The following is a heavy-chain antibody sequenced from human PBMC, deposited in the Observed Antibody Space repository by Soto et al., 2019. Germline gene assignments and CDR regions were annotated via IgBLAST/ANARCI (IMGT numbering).Heavy chain of an antibody. V-gene: IGHV1-69*13. D-gene: IGHD3-22*01. CDR3: ASYYYDSSGYSHYFDY. J-gene: IGHJ4*02. CDR1: GVTFSSYA. CDR2: IIPIFGTA. Sequence: GASVKVSCKASGVTFSSYAISWVRQAPGQGLEWMGGIIPIFGTANYAQKFQGRVTITADESTSTAYMELSSLRSEDTAVYYCASYYYDSSGYSHYFDYWGQGTLVTVSS.